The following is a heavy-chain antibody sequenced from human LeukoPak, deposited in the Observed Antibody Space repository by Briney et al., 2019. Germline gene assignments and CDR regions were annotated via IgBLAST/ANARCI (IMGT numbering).Heavy chain of an antibody. CDR2: IRRSDSTT. Sequence: GGSLRLSCAASGFSFSRYGMKWVRQAPGKGLEWLSYIRRSDSTTYYAGSVKGRFTISRDNAKNSLYLQMDSLRVEDTAVYYCAKRADSSAHSFDYWGQGTLVTVSS. D-gene: IGHD3-22*01. CDR3: AKRADSSAHSFDY. J-gene: IGHJ4*02. CDR1: GFSFSRYG. V-gene: IGHV3-48*04.